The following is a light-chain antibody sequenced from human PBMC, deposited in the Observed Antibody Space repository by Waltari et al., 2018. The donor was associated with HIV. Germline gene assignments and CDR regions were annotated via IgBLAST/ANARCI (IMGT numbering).Light chain of an antibody. CDR2: QDA. CDR1: ELRAKF. J-gene: IGLJ2*01. CDR3: QAWDSSILVV. Sequence: SYTLTQAPSVSVSPGQTASIPCSGDELRAKFIPWYQQKPGQSPVLVIYQDAKRPSGIPERFSGSNSGNTATLTISGTQALDEADYYCQAWDSSILVVFGGGTKLSVL. V-gene: IGLV3-1*01.